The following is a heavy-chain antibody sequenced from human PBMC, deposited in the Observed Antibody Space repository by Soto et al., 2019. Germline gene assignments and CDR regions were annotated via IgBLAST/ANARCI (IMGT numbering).Heavy chain of an antibody. D-gene: IGHD4-17*01. Sequence: SETLSLTCNVSGGSISSSRSYWAWIRQPPGKGLEWIANIFYSGSTYYNPSLASRVTVSVDTSKNQFSLKLSSVTAADTAVYYCARTNGDYWLDYWGQGTLVTVSS. V-gene: IGHV4-39*01. J-gene: IGHJ4*02. CDR1: GGSISSSRSY. CDR3: ARTNGDYWLDY. CDR2: IFYSGST.